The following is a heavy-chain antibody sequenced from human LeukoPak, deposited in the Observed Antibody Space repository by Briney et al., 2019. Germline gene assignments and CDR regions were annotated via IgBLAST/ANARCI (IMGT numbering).Heavy chain of an antibody. CDR2: IKQDGSEK. CDR3: ARDSTYYDILTGYYNTPYFDY. D-gene: IGHD3-9*01. J-gene: IGHJ4*02. CDR1: GFTFSSYW. Sequence: GGSLRLSCAASGFTFSSYWMSWVRQAPGKGLEWVAHIKQDGSEKYYVDSVKGRFTISRDNAKNSLYLQMNSLRAEDTAVYYCARDSTYYDILTGYYNTPYFDYWGQGTLVTVSS. V-gene: IGHV3-7*01.